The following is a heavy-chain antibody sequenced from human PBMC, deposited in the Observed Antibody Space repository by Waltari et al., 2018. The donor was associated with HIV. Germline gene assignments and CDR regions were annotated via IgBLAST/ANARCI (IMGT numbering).Heavy chain of an antibody. CDR2: IRGGGET. Sequence: QLLESGGGLVEPGGSLRLSCAASGFIFTDFAMDWVRQAPGKGLERVSGIRGGGETFYADSVKGRFTISRDNSKNTLYLQMNSLRADDAAVYYCVKDSGRAADVFDLWGQGTMVTVSS. V-gene: IGHV3-23*01. J-gene: IGHJ3*01. CDR1: GFIFTDFA. D-gene: IGHD3-10*01. CDR3: VKDSGRAADVFDL.